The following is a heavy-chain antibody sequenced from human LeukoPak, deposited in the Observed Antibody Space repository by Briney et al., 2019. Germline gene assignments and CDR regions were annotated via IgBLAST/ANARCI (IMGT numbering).Heavy chain of an antibody. J-gene: IGHJ4*02. D-gene: IGHD3-16*02. V-gene: IGHV1-18*01. CDR2: ISAYNGNT. CDR3: ARDLKGRYRSQDPYDYVWGSYRYISYYFDY. Sequence: ASVKVSCKASGYTFTSYGISWVRQAPGQGLEWMGLISAYNGNTNYAEKVQGRVTMTTGTSTSTAYLELRRLRSDETAVYYCARDLKGRYRSQDPYDYVWGSYRYISYYFDYWGQGTLVTVSS. CDR1: GYTFTSYG.